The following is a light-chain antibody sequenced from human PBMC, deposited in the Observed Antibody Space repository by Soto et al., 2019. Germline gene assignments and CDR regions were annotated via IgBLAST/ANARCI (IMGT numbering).Light chain of an antibody. CDR1: QSVGIH. V-gene: IGKV3-11*01. CDR2: EAS. Sequence: EVVLTQSPGTLSLSPGERATLSCRASQSVGIHLAWYQQKPGQAPRLLIYEASNRATGIPARFSGSGSGTDFILTISSLEPEDFAVYYCQQRYAWPPLTFGGGTKVEIK. J-gene: IGKJ4*01. CDR3: QQRYAWPPLT.